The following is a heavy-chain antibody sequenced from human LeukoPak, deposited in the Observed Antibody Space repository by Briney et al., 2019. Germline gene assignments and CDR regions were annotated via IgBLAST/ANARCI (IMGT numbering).Heavy chain of an antibody. J-gene: IGHJ4*02. CDR2: IYYSGNT. CDR1: GGSIRSYY. D-gene: IGHD2-15*01. Sequence: PSETLSLTCTVSGGSIRSYYWSWIRQPPGKGLEWIGYIYYSGNTHSNPSPRSRVTISVDTSKNQFSLKLNSVTAADTAVYYCARVRINCSGGNCYSEHFDYWGQGTLVTVSS. CDR3: ARVRINCSGGNCYSEHFDY. V-gene: IGHV4-59*01.